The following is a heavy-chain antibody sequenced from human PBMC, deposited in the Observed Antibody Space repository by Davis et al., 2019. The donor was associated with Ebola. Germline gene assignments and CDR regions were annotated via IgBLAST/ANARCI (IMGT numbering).Heavy chain of an antibody. CDR2: ISRGGDFK. J-gene: IGHJ6*02. CDR1: GFTFSDYY. V-gene: IGHV3-11*01. CDR3: VRDSDSSVYYYYGLGV. D-gene: IGHD2-15*01. Sequence: PGGSLRLSCAASGFTFSDYYMSWIRQAPGRGLEWIAYISRGGDFKYYAVSVEGRFTISRDNAKNSLSLQLNSLRTEDTAIYYCVRDSDSSVYYYYGLGVWGQGTSVTVSS.